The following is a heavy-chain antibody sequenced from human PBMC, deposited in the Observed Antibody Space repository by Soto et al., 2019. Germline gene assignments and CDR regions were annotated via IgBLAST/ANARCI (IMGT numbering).Heavy chain of an antibody. Sequence: SETLSLTCTVSGGSISNYYWSWIRQPPGKGLEWIGEINHSGSTNYNPSLKSRVTISVDTSKNQFSLKLSSVTAADTAVYYCARGRDIVVVVAASNWFDPWGQGTLVTVSS. V-gene: IGHV4-34*01. D-gene: IGHD2-15*01. J-gene: IGHJ5*02. CDR3: ARGRDIVVVVAASNWFDP. CDR2: INHSGST. CDR1: GGSISNYY.